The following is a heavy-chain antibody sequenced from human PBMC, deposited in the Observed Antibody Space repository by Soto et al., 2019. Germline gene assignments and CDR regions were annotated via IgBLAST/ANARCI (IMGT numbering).Heavy chain of an antibody. CDR2: ISWDGGRT. V-gene: IGHV3-43D*03. J-gene: IGHJ6*02. D-gene: IGHD3-10*01. Sequence: GGSLRLSCAASGFTFDDYAMHWVRQAPGKGLEWVSLISWDGGRTYYADSVKGRFTISRDSSKNSLYQQMNSLRAEDTALYYCANTVTPHRYGSRSSTSAYYYYDCMDVWGQGTTVTVSS. CDR1: GFTFDDYA. CDR3: ANTVTPHRYGSRSSTSAYYYYDCMDV.